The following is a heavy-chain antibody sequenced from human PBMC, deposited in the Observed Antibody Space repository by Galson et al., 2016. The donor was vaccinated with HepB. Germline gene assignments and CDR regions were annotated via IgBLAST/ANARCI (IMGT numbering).Heavy chain of an antibody. CDR3: ARSLTGSYDFWGAIYNYYAMDV. Sequence: QSGAEVKKPGESLKISCRGSGYTFDSYWIGWVRQMPGKGLEWMAIIYPGDFDIRYSLSFQGQVTISAHKSISTAYLQWSGLTASDTAMYSCARSLTGSYDFWGAIYNYYAMDVWGQGTTVIVS. V-gene: IGHV5-51*01. J-gene: IGHJ6*02. CDR2: IYPGDFDI. CDR1: GYTFDSYW. D-gene: IGHD3-3*01.